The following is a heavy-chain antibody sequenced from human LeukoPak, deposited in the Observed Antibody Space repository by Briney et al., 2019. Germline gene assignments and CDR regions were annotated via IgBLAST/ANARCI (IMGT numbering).Heavy chain of an antibody. CDR2: IYTSGST. CDR1: GGSFSGYY. J-gene: IGHJ4*02. V-gene: IGHV4-59*10. D-gene: IGHD6-19*01. CDR3: ARHHAHSSGWYVFYFDY. Sequence: KPSETLSLTCAVYGGSFSGYYWSRIRQPAGKGLEWIGRIYTSGSTNYNPSLKSRVTMSVDTSKNQFSLKLSSVTAADTAVYYCARHHAHSSGWYVFYFDYWGQGTLVTVSS.